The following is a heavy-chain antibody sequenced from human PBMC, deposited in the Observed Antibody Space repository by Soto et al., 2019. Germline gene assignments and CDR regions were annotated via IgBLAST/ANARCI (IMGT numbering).Heavy chain of an antibody. CDR1: GDSVSSNSAA. CDR2: TYYRSKYYT. Sequence: SQTLSLTCAISGDSVSSNSAAWNWVRQSPSRGLEWLGRTYYRSKYYTDYAVSVKSRININPDTSKNQFSLHLNSVTPDDTAVYYCARDTAAPGTDFDYWGQGTLVTVSS. CDR3: ARDTAAPGTDFDY. J-gene: IGHJ4*02. D-gene: IGHD6-13*01. V-gene: IGHV6-1*01.